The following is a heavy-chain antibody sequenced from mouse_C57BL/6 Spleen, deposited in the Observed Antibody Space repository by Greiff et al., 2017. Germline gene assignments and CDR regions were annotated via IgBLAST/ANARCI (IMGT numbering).Heavy chain of an antibody. CDR1: GYSFTDYN. V-gene: IGHV1-39*01. CDR2: INPNFGTT. J-gene: IGHJ3*01. D-gene: IGHD2-3*01. CDR3: ASADGYLLAD. Sequence: VHVQQSGPELVKPGASVKISCKASGYSFTDYNMTWVKQSNGKSLEWIGVINPNFGTTSYNQKFKGKATLTVDQSSSQAYMQLNSLTSEDSAGYYCASADGYLLADWGQGTLVTVSA.